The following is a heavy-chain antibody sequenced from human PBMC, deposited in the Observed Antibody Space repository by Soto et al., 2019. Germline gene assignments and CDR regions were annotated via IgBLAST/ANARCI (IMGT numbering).Heavy chain of an antibody. Sequence: GGSLRLSCAASGFTFSDYYMSWIRQAPGKGLEWVSYISSSGSTIYYTDSVKGRFTISRDNAKNSLYLQMNSLRAEDTAVYYCARGGYSSSLDAFDIWGQGTMVTVSS. CDR1: GFTFSDYY. J-gene: IGHJ3*02. CDR3: ARGGYSSSLDAFDI. CDR2: ISSSGSTI. D-gene: IGHD6-13*01. V-gene: IGHV3-11*01.